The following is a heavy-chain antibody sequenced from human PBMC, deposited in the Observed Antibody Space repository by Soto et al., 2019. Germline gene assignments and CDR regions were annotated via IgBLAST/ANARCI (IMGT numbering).Heavy chain of an antibody. CDR1: GASVSSGGW. CDR3: TTKPGGLNFGFKS. CDR2: IYHSGST. J-gene: IGHJ4*02. V-gene: IGHV4-4*02. Sequence: QVQLQESGPGLVEPSGTLSLTCTVSGASVSSGGWWTWLRQPPGKGLEWIGEIYHSGSTNYNPSLKSRVSMSLDNSKNQFSLRLNYVTAADTALYYCTTKPGGLNFGFKSWGQGTLVTVSS. D-gene: IGHD3-16*01.